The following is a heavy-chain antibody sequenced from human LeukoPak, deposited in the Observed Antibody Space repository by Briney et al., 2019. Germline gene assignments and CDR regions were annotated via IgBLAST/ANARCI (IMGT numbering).Heavy chain of an antibody. D-gene: IGHD3-16*01. J-gene: IGHJ3*02. CDR3: ARVGITFGGVTALSDAFDI. CDR1: GGSISSGGYY. Sequence: PSQTLSLTCTVSGGSISSGGYYWSWIRQPPGKGLEWIGYIYHSGSTYYNPSLKSRVTISVDTSKNQFSLKLSSVTAADTAVYYCARVGITFGGVTALSDAFDIWGQGTMVTVSS. V-gene: IGHV4-30-2*01. CDR2: IYHSGST.